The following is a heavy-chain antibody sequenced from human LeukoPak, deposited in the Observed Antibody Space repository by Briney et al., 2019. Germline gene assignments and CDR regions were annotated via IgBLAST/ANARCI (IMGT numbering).Heavy chain of an antibody. CDR3: ARRYNWNHKGYFQH. CDR1: GGSISSGGYY. J-gene: IGHJ1*01. D-gene: IGHD1-20*01. CDR2: IYHSGST. V-gene: IGHV4-30-2*01. Sequence: SQTLSLTCTVSGGSISSGGYYWSWIRQPPGKGLEWIRYIYHSGSTYYNPSLKSRVTISVDRSKNQFSLKLSSVTAADTAVYYCARRYNWNHKGYFQHWGQGTLVTVSS.